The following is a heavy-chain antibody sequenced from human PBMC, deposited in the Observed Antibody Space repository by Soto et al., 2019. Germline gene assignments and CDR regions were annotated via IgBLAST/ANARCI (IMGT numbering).Heavy chain of an antibody. CDR3: ARAAVVRGVYYYYGMDV. Sequence: PSETLSLTCTVSVGSISSSSYYWGWIRQHPGKGMEWIGSIYYSGSTYYNPSLKSRVTISVDTSKNLFSLKLSSVTAADTAVFYCARAAVVRGVYYYYGMDVWGQGTTVTVSS. J-gene: IGHJ6*02. D-gene: IGHD3-10*01. V-gene: IGHV4-39*07. CDR2: IYYSGST. CDR1: VGSISSSSYY.